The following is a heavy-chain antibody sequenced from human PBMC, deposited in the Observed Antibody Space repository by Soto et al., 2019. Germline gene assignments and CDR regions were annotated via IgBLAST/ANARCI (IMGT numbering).Heavy chain of an antibody. V-gene: IGHV3-23*01. Sequence: GRSMRLSCAASELNINNYVMTWVSKATGKGLEWVSSLSAGGGNTYYGDSVKGRFTISRDNSKNTLYLQMNSLRAEDTAVYYCASSLRYFDWLPSWDYYYGMDVWGQGTTVTVSS. CDR1: ELNINNYV. CDR3: ASSLRYFDWLPSWDYYYGMDV. J-gene: IGHJ6*02. CDR2: LSAGGGNT. D-gene: IGHD3-9*01.